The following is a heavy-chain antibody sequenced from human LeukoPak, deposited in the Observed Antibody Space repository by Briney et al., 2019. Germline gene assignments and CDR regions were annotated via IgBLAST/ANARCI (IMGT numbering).Heavy chain of an antibody. D-gene: IGHD6-19*01. CDR1: GFTLSSNY. CDR3: ARAFPYSSGSPDY. Sequence: GGSLRLSCAASGFTLSSNYMSWVRQAPGKGLEWVSVIYSGGSTYYADSVKGRFTISRDNSKNTLYLQMNSLRAEDTAVYYCARAFPYSSGSPDYWGQGTLVTVSS. V-gene: IGHV3-66*01. J-gene: IGHJ4*02. CDR2: IYSGGST.